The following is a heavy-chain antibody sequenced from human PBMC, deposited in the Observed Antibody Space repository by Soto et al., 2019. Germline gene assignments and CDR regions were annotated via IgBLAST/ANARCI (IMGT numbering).Heavy chain of an antibody. Sequence: EVQLVESGGGLVQPGGSLRLSCSVSGFTFSDYGVNWVRQAPGKGLEWISYISSGSDTIYYAESVPGRFTISRDDAKNSLFLQMNNLRNEDTAVYYCARVSKTWEDDYWGHGTLVTVSS. J-gene: IGHJ4*01. CDR3: ARVSKTWEDDY. CDR1: GFTFSDYG. D-gene: IGHD1-26*01. V-gene: IGHV3-48*02. CDR2: ISSGSDTI.